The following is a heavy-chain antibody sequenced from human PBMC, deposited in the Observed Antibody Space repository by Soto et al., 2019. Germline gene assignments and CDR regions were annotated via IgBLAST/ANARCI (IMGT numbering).Heavy chain of an antibody. CDR1: GGSFSGYY. CDR2: INHSGST. V-gene: IGHV4-34*01. Sequence: SETLSLTCAVYGGSFSGYYWSWIRQPPGKGLEWIGEINHSGSTNYNPSLKSRVTISVDTSKNQFSLKLSSVTAADTAVYYCARGRTGTKGDYWGQGTLVTVSS. J-gene: IGHJ4*02. D-gene: IGHD1-1*01. CDR3: ARGRTGTKGDY.